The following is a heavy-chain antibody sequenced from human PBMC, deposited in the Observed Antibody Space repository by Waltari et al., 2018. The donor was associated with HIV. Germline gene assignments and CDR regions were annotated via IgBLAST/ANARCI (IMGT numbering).Heavy chain of an antibody. D-gene: IGHD5-18*01. V-gene: IGHV4-61*02. CDR3: AREDTAMVYYFDY. J-gene: IGHJ4*02. CDR2: IYTSGST. Sequence: QVQLQESGPGLVKPSQTLSLTCPVSGGSISRGNYHWNWIRQPAGKGLECIGRIYTSGSTNYNPSLKSRVTISVDTSKNQFSLKLSSVTAADTAVYYCAREDTAMVYYFDYWGQGTLVTVSS. CDR1: GGSISRGNYH.